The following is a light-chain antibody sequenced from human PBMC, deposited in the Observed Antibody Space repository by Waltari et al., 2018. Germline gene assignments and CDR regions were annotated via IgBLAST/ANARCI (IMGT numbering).Light chain of an antibody. CDR2: EVS. Sequence: QSALTQPASVSGSPGQSITLSFTCTSSCVGGYNYVSWYQQHPGKAPKLIIYEVSNRPSGVSNRFSGSKSGNTASLTISGLQAEDEADYYCSSYTSSSTSFGTGTKVTVL. V-gene: IGLV2-14*01. J-gene: IGLJ1*01. CDR1: SSCVGGYNY. CDR3: SSYTSSSTS.